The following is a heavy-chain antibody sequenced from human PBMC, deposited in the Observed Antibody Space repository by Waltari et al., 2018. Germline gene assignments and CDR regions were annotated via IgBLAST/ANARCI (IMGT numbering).Heavy chain of an antibody. D-gene: IGHD6-25*01. CDR1: GGSISSYY. CDR3: ARDRGRATYYYYGMDV. CDR2: IYYSGST. J-gene: IGHJ6*02. Sequence: QVQLQESGPGLVKPSETLSLTCTVSGGSISSYYWRWIRQPPGKGLEWIGYIYYSGSTNYNPSLKSRVTISVDTSKNQFSLKLSSVTAADTAVYYCARDRGRATYYYYGMDVWGQGTTVTVSS. V-gene: IGHV4-59*01.